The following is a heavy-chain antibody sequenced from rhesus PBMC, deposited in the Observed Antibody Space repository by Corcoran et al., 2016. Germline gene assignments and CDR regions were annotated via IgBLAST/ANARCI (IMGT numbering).Heavy chain of an antibody. CDR2: SYGRSRRT. V-gene: IGHV4S11*01. J-gene: IGHJ5-2*02. CDR1: GGSISSHY. Sequence: QVQLQESGPGLVTPLQTLSLTCAFSGGSISSHYWSWIRQAPGTGLERIGYSYGRSRRTNYNPTHKGRVTRSEDTAKNQLSRKLSSVTAADTVVYYCARRGDSNSQDYNSLEVGGRGVLVTVSS. CDR3: ARRGDSNSQDYNSLEV. D-gene: IGHD4-23*01.